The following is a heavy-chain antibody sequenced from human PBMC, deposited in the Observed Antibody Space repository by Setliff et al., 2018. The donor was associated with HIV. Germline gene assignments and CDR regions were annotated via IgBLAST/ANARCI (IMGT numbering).Heavy chain of an antibody. J-gene: IGHJ6*03. CDR2: IFYSGSS. Sequence: SETLSLTCTVSGGSISSATHYWGWIRQPPGKGLAWIGSIFYSGSSHYNPSLKSRASISVDTSKNQFSLRLSSVTAADTAVYYCARLHPGGYDPYYYNYYMDVWGRGTTVTVSS. CDR3: ARLHPGGYDPYYYNYYMDV. D-gene: IGHD5-12*01. CDR1: GGSISSATHY. V-gene: IGHV4-39*01.